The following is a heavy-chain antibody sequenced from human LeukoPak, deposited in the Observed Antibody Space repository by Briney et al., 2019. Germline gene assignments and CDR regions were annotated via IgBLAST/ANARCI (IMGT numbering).Heavy chain of an antibody. CDR3: ARRGYGDFALDY. Sequence: SETLSLTCAVYGGSFSGYYWSWIRQPPGKGLEWIGEINHSGSTNYNPSLKSRVTISVDTSKNQFSLKLSSVTAADTAVYYCARRGYGDFALDYWGQGTLVSVSS. J-gene: IGHJ4*02. D-gene: IGHD4-17*01. CDR1: GGSFSGYY. V-gene: IGHV4-34*01. CDR2: INHSGST.